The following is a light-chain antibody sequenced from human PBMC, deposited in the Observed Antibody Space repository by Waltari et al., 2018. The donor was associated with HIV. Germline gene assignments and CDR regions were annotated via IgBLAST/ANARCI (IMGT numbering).Light chain of an antibody. CDR2: RNN. CDR3: AAWNDSLSGYV. CDR1: SANIGRNY. Sequence: QSVLTPPPSASGTPGQRVTISCSGSSANIGRNYVYWYQQLPGTSPKLLIYRNNQRPSGVPDRFSGSKSGTSASLAISGLRSEDEADYYCAAWNDSLSGYVFGTGTKVTV. J-gene: IGLJ1*01. V-gene: IGLV1-47*01.